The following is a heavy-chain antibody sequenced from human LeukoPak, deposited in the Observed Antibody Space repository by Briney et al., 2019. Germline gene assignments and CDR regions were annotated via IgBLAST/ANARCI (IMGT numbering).Heavy chain of an antibody. CDR1: GFSFSSYG. V-gene: IGHV3-33*06. CDR3: AKDLGLRYFDY. D-gene: IGHD3-9*01. CDR2: IWYDGSKK. Sequence: GRSLRLSCAASGFSFSSYGMHWVRQAPGKGLEWVAVIWYDGSKKYYADSVKGRFTISRDNPKNTLYLQMNSLRAEDTAVYYCAKDLGLRYFDYWGQGTLVTVSS. J-gene: IGHJ4*02.